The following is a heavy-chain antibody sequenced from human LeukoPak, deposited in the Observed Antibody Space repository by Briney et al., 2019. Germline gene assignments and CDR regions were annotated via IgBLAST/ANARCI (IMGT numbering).Heavy chain of an antibody. D-gene: IGHD1-1*01. CDR1: GFTFSSYG. CDR2: IWYDGSNK. V-gene: IGHV3-33*06. J-gene: IGHJ6*03. Sequence: GRSLRLSCAASGFTFSSYGMHWVRQAPGKGLEWVAVIWYDGSNKYYADSVKGRFTISRDNSKNTLYLQMNSLRAEDTAVYYCAKDYELQPYDLMDVWGNGNTVTVSS. CDR3: AKDYELQPYDLMDV.